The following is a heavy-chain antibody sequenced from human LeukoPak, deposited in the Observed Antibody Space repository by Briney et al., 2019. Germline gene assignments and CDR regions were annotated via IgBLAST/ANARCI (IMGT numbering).Heavy chain of an antibody. V-gene: IGHV4-59*01. CDR2: ISYIGIT. J-gene: IGHJ4*02. CDR3: ARGVATVPVDS. D-gene: IGHD5-12*01. CDR1: GGSISSYY. Sequence: PSETLSLTCTVSGGSISSYYGSWIRQPPGKGLEWIGYISYIGITNYNPSLESRVTISVDTSKNQFSLKLSSVTAADTAVYYCARGVATVPVDSWGQGTLVTVSS.